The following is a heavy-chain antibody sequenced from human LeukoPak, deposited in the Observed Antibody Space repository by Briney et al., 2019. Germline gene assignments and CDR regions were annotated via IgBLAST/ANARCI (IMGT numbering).Heavy chain of an antibody. J-gene: IGHJ4*02. CDR1: GFTFSSYW. CDR3: ASGISSGWYSPGIDY. V-gene: IGHV3-74*01. D-gene: IGHD6-19*01. CDR2: INSDGSST. Sequence: GGSLRLSCAASGFTFSSYWMHWVRQAPRKGLVWVSRINSDGSSTTYADSVKGRFTISRDNAKNTLFLQMNSLRAEDTAVYYCASGISSGWYSPGIDYWGQGTLVTVSS.